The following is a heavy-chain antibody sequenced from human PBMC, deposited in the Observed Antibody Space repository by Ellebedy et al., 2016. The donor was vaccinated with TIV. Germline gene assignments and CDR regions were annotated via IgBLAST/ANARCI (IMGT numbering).Heavy chain of an antibody. CDR3: ARTYYYDSSGYPLFDY. V-gene: IGHV4-59*08. J-gene: IGHJ4*02. D-gene: IGHD3-22*01. CDR1: GGSISNYY. Sequence: MPSETLSLTCTVSGGSISNYYWSWIRQPPGKGLEWIGYIYYSGSTNYNPSLKSRLTIPVDTSKNQFSLKLSSVTAADTAVYYCARTYYYDSSGYPLFDYWGQGTLVTVSS. CDR2: IYYSGST.